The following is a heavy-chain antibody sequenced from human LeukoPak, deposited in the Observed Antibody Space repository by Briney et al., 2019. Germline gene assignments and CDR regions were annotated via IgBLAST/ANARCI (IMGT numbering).Heavy chain of an antibody. CDR1: GFTFSSYS. J-gene: IGHJ6*03. CDR2: ISSSSSYI. CDR3: ARGLRYSGSYYYYYYMDV. V-gene: IGHV3-21*01. D-gene: IGHD1-26*01. Sequence: PGGSLRLSCAASGFTFSSYSMNWVRQAPGKGLEWVSSISSSSSYIYYADSVKGRFTISRDNAKNSLYLQMNSLRAEDTAVYYCARGLRYSGSYYYYYYMDVWGKGTTVTVSS.